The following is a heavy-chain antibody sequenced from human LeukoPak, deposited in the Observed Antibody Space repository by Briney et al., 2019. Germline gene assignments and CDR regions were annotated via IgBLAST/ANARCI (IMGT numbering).Heavy chain of an antibody. CDR3: AREGGFTMVRGVIGP. V-gene: IGHV4-30-4*08. CDR1: GGSISSGGYY. D-gene: IGHD3-10*01. CDR2: IYYSGST. J-gene: IGHJ5*02. Sequence: PSETLSLTCTVSGGSISSGGYYWSWIRQPPGKGLEWIGYIYYSGSTYYNPSLKSRVTISVDTSKNQFSLKLSSVTAADTAVYYCAREGGFTMVRGVIGPWGQGTLVTVSS.